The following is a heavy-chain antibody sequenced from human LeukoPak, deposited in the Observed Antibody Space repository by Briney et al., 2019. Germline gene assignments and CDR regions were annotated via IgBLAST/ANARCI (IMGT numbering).Heavy chain of an antibody. CDR3: TTGPKYYYYGMDV. Sequence: KSKTDGGTTDYAAPVKGRFTISRDDSKNTLYLQMNSLKTEDTAVYYCTTGPKYYYYGMDVWGQGTTVTVSS. V-gene: IGHV3-15*01. CDR2: KSKTDGGTT. J-gene: IGHJ6*02.